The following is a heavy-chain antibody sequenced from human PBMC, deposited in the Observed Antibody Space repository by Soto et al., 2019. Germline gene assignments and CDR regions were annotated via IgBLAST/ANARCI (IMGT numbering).Heavy chain of an antibody. V-gene: IGHV5-10-1*01. J-gene: IGHJ4*02. D-gene: IGHD2-21*02. CDR1: GYSFTSYW. CDR2: IDPSDSYT. Sequence: GESLKISCKGSGYSFTSYWISWVRQMPGKGLEWMGRIDPSDSYTNYSPSFQGHVTISADKSISTAYLQWSSLKASDTAMYYCARPDGGNSDLDYWGQGSLVTVSS. CDR3: ARPDGGNSDLDY.